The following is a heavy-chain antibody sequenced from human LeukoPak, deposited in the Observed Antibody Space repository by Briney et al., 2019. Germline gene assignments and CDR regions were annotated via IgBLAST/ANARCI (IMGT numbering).Heavy chain of an antibody. J-gene: IGHJ6*03. Sequence: SETLSLTCTVSGGSISSSSYYWGWIRQPPGKGLEWIGSIYYSGSTYYNPSLKSRVTIYVDTSKNQFSLKLSSVTAADTAVYYCARLGSSSFDYYYYMDVWGKGTTVTVSS. V-gene: IGHV4-39*01. CDR1: GGSISSSSYY. CDR3: ARLGSSSFDYYYYMDV. CDR2: IYYSGST. D-gene: IGHD6-13*01.